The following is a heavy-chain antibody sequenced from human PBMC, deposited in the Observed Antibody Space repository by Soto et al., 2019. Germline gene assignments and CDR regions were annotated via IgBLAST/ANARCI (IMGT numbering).Heavy chain of an antibody. J-gene: IGHJ4*02. Sequence: PSETLSLTCTVSGGSISSGDYYWSWTRQPPGRGLEWIGYIYYSGSTYYNPSLKSRVTISVDTSKNQFSLKLSSVTAADTAVYYCARAGFITMVRGATFDYWGQGTLVTVSS. V-gene: IGHV4-30-4*01. CDR1: GGSISSGDYY. CDR2: IYYSGST. CDR3: ARAGFITMVRGATFDY. D-gene: IGHD3-10*01.